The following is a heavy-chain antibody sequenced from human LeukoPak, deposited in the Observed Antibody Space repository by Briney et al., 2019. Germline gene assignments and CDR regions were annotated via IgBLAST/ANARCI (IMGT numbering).Heavy chain of an antibody. CDR3: ARMDSSGFRVRGFY. J-gene: IGHJ4*02. CDR2: ISSSSSYI. Sequence: GGSLRLSCAASGFTFSSYSMNWVRQAPGKGLGWVSSISSSSSYIYYADSVKGRFTISRDNAKNSLYLQMNSLRAEDTAVYYCARMDSSGFRVRGFYWGQGTLVTVSS. V-gene: IGHV3-21*01. CDR1: GFTFSSYS. D-gene: IGHD6-19*01.